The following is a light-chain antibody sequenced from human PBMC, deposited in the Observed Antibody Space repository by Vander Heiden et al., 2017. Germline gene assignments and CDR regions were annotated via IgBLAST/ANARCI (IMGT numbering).Light chain of an antibody. Sequence: EIVLTQSPATLSLSPGERATLSCRASQSLSRDLAWYQQKPGQAPRLLIYDASNRATGSPARFSGSGSGTDFTLTISSLEPEEFAVYYCQQRSDLITFGQGTRLEIK. CDR1: QSLSRD. J-gene: IGKJ5*01. V-gene: IGKV3-11*01. CDR2: DAS. CDR3: QQRSDLIT.